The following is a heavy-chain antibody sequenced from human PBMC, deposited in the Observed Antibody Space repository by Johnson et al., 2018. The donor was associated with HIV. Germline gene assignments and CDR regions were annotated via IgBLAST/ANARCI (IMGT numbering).Heavy chain of an antibody. CDR3: TTLDYGALDAFDI. J-gene: IGHJ3*02. D-gene: IGHD4-17*01. V-gene: IGHV3-15*01. CDR1: GFTFSNAW. CDR2: IKSKTDGGTT. Sequence: VQLVESGGGLVKPGGSLRLSCAASGFTFSNAWMSWVRQAPGKGLEWVGRIKSKTDGGTTDYAAPVKGRFTISIDDSKNTLYLQMNSLKTEDTAVYYCTTLDYGALDAFDIWGQGTMVTVSS.